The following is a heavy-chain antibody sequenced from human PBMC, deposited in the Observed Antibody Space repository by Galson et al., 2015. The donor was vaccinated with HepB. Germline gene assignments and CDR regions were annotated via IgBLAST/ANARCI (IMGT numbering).Heavy chain of an antibody. J-gene: IGHJ4*02. CDR3: ARNFWSGYYHPTTYYDSSGSDY. CDR1: GFTFDDYA. CDR2: ISWNSGSI. V-gene: IGHV3-9*01. D-gene: IGHD3-22*01. Sequence: SLRLSCAASGFTFDDYAMHWVRQAPGKGLEWVSGISWNSGSIGYADSVKGRFTISRDNAKNSLYLQMNSLRAEDTAVYYCARNFWSGYYHPTTYYDSSGSDYWGQGTLVTVSS.